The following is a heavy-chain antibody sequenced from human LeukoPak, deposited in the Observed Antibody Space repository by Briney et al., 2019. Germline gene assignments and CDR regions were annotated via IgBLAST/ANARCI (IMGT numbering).Heavy chain of an antibody. J-gene: IGHJ4*02. V-gene: IGHV1-8*02. CDR2: MNPNSGNT. D-gene: IGHD3-10*01. CDR3: ARGRGINYYGSGSFYYFDY. Sequence: ASVKVSCKASGYTFTGYYMHWVRQAPGQGLEWMGWMNPNSGNTGYAQKFQGRVTMTRNTSISTAYMELSSLRSEDTAVYYCARGRGINYYGSGSFYYFDYWGQGTLVTVSS. CDR1: GYTFTGYY.